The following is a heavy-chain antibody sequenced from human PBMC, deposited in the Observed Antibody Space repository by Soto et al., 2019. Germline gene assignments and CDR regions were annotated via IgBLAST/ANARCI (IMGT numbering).Heavy chain of an antibody. CDR3: ARDRNAAGSDY. J-gene: IGHJ4*02. V-gene: IGHV3-11*01. Sequence: QVQLVESGGGLVKPGGSLRLSCAASGFTFSDFYMSWLRQAPGKGLEWISYISSGSSNIFYADAVKGRFTVSRDNAKNSVYLQMDRLRAEDTAVYYCARDRNAAGSDYWGQGTLVTVSS. CDR2: ISSGSSNI. CDR1: GFTFSDFY. D-gene: IGHD1-1*01.